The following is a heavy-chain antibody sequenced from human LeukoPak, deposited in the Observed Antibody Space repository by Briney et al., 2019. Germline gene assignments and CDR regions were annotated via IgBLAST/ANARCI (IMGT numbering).Heavy chain of an antibody. CDR3: ARETEWLVWLSYYYYYGMDV. J-gene: IGHJ6*02. V-gene: IGHV3-23*01. Sequence: PGGSLRLSCAASGFTFSSYAMSWVRQAPGKGLEWVSAISGSGGSTYYADSVKGRFTISRDNAKNSLYLQMNSLRAEDTAVYYCARETEWLVWLSYYYYYGMDVWGQGTTVTVSS. CDR1: GFTFSSYA. D-gene: IGHD6-19*01. CDR2: ISGSGGST.